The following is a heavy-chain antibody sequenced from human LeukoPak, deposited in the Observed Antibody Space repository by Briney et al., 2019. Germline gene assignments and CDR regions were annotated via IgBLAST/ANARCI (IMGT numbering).Heavy chain of an antibody. J-gene: IGHJ4*02. CDR3: AKGPLFGMITFGGVIDY. D-gene: IGHD3-16*02. CDR1: GFTFSSYG. CDR2: ISYDGSNK. V-gene: IGHV3-30*18. Sequence: PGGSLRLSCAASGFTFSSYGMHWVRQAPGKGLEWVAVISYDGSNKYYADSVKGRFTISRDNSKNTLYLQMNSLRAEDTAVYYCAKGPLFGMITFGGVIDYWGRGTLVTVSS.